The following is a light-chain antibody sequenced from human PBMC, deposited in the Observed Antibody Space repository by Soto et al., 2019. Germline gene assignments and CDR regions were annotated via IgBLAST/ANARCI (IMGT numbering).Light chain of an antibody. Sequence: EIVMTQSPATLSVSPGERATLSCRASQSISSSYLAWYQQKPGQAPRLLIYGASTRATGIPARFSGSGSGTECTLTISNPQSEEFAGYYGQQYNNWPPLTFGGGTKVEIK. CDR1: QSISSSY. J-gene: IGKJ4*01. CDR2: GAS. V-gene: IGKV3-15*01. CDR3: QQYNNWPPLT.